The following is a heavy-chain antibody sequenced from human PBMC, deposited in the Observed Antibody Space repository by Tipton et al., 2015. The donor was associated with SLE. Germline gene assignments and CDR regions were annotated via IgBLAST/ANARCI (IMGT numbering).Heavy chain of an antibody. CDR1: GGSISSGDYY. CDR2: IYYSGST. V-gene: IGHV4-30-4*01. J-gene: IGHJ4*02. CDR3: ARDSVEEWEQPDY. Sequence: TLSLTCTVSGGSISSGDYYWSWIRQPPGKGLEWIGYIYYSGSTYYNPSLKSRVTISVDTSKNQFSLKLSSVTAADTAVYYCARDSVEEWEQPDYWGQGTLVTVSS. D-gene: IGHD1-26*01.